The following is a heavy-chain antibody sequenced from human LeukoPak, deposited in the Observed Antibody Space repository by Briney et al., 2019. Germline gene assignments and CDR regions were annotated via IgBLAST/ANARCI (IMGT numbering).Heavy chain of an antibody. CDR3: ARRRYNVWGFDY. CDR2: IYYSGST. D-gene: IGHD3-16*01. Sequence: SETLSLTCTVSGGSISSYYWSWIRQPPGKGLEWIGYIYYSGSTNYNPSLKNRVTISVDTSKNQFSLKLSSVTAADTAVYYCARRRYNVWGFDYWGQGTLVTVSS. J-gene: IGHJ4*02. V-gene: IGHV4-59*08. CDR1: GGSISSYY.